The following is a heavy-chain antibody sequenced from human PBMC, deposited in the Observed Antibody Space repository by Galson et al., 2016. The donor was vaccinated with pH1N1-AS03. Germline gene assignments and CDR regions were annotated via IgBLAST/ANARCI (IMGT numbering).Heavy chain of an antibody. CDR2: IYYNGDT. CDR1: GGSINSYY. Sequence: SETLSLTCTVSGGSINSYYWSWFRQPPGKGLEWIGQIYYNGDTLYNPSLRGRVTISLDTSKNQFSLSLSSVTAADTAVYYCARHATTRSEVFGVPFYHYYYTDVWGKGTTVTVSS. D-gene: IGHD3-3*01. J-gene: IGHJ6*03. V-gene: IGHV4-59*08. CDR3: ARHATTRSEVFGVPFYHYYYTDV.